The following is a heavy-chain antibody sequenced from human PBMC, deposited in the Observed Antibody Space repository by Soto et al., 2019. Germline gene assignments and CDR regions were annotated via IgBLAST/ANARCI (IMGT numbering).Heavy chain of an antibody. D-gene: IGHD3-22*01. V-gene: IGHV3-23*01. Sequence: GGSLRLSCAASGFTFSSYAVSWVRQAPGKGLEWVSAISGSGGSTYYADSVKGRFTISRDNSKNTLYLQMNSLRAEDTAVYYCAKARDSSGYYYLGDNWFDPWGQGTLVTVSS. CDR3: AKARDSSGYYYLGDNWFDP. CDR2: ISGSGGST. J-gene: IGHJ5*02. CDR1: GFTFSSYA.